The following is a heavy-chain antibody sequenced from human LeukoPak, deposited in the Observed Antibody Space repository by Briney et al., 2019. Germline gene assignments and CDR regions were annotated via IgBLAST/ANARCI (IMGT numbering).Heavy chain of an antibody. CDR3: AGGYYFDY. CDR2: FYRGDNT. CDR1: GFTVSGNY. Sequence: PGGSLRLSCAASGFTVSGNYMNWVRQAPGKGLEWVSLFYRGDNTYYADSVKGRFTISRDNSKSTLYLQMNSLRAEDTAVYCCAGGYYFDYWGQGTLVTVSS. V-gene: IGHV3-53*01. D-gene: IGHD3-22*01. J-gene: IGHJ4*02.